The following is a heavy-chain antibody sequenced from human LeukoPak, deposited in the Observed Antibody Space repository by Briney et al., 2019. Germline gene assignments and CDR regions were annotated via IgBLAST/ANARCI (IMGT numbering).Heavy chain of an antibody. CDR3: ARGYCSGGSCSGFDY. J-gene: IGHJ4*02. CDR2: IGTAGDT. V-gene: IGHV3-13*01. D-gene: IGHD2-15*01. Sequence: GGSLRLSCAASGFTFSSYVMHWVRQATGKGLEWVSAIGTAGDTYYPGSVKGRFTISRENAKNSLYLQMNSLRAGDTAVYYCARGYCSGGSCSGFDYWGQGTLVTVSS. CDR1: GFTFSSYV.